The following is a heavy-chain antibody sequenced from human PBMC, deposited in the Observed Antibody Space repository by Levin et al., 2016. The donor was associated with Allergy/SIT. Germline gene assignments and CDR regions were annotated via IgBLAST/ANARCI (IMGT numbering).Heavy chain of an antibody. J-gene: IGHJ4*02. CDR1: GGSISSSSYY. CDR2: IYYSGST. CDR3: ARGTIFPFDY. Sequence: SETLSLTCTVSGGSISSSSYYWGWIRQPPGKGLEWIGSIYYSGSTYYNPSLKSRVTISVDTSKNQFSLKLSSVTAADTAVYYCARGTIFPFDYWGQGTLVTVSS. V-gene: IGHV4-39*01. D-gene: IGHD3-3*01.